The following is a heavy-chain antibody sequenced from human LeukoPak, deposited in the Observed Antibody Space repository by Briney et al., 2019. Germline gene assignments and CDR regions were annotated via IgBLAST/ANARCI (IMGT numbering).Heavy chain of an antibody. V-gene: IGHV3-7*01. CDR3: ANTAVAGTRGLNYYFDY. D-gene: IGHD6-19*01. CDR2: IKQDGSEK. CDR1: GFTVRNNY. J-gene: IGHJ4*02. Sequence: GGSLRLSCDPFGFTVRNNYLSWVRQAPGKGLEWVANIKQDGSEKYYVDSVKGRFTISRDNAKNSLYLQMNSLRAEDTAVYYCANTAVAGTRGLNYYFDYWGQGTLVTVSS.